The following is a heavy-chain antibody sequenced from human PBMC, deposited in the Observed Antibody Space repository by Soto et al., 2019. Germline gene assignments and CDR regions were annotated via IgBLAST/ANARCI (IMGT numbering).Heavy chain of an antibody. J-gene: IGHJ6*02. Sequence: SVKVSCKASGGTFSSYAISWVRQAPGQGLEWMGGIIPIFGTANYAQKFQGRVTITADESTSTAYMELSSLRSEDTAVYYCARGSREQTTYYYYGMDVWGQGTTVTVSS. CDR1: GGTFSSYA. CDR3: ARGSREQTTYYYYGMDV. D-gene: IGHD4-17*01. CDR2: IIPIFGTA. V-gene: IGHV1-69*13.